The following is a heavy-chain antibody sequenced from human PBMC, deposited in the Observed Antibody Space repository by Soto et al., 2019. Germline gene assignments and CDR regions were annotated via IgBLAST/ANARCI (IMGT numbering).Heavy chain of an antibody. D-gene: IGHD3-3*01. CDR3: ARDQDAEWPPECCAFDI. Sequence: TSETLSLTCTVSGGSVSSGSYYWSWIRQPPGKGLEWIGYIYYSGSTNYNPSLKSRVTISVDTSKNQFSLKLSSVTAADTAVYYCARDQDAEWPPECCAFDIWGQGTMVTVSS. CDR2: IYYSGST. V-gene: IGHV4-61*01. J-gene: IGHJ3*02. CDR1: GGSVSSGSYY.